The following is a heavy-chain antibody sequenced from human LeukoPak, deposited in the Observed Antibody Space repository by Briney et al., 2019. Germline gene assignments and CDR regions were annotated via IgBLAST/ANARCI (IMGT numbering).Heavy chain of an antibody. CDR3: ARYSSGWYHGPPEDY. CDR1: GYTFTGYY. V-gene: IGHV1-2*06. J-gene: IGHJ4*02. Sequence: ASVKVSCKASGYTFTGYYMHWVRQAPGQGLEWMGRINPNSGGTNYVQKFQGRVTMTRDTSISTAYMELSRLRSDDTAVYYCARYSSGWYHGPPEDYWGQGTLVTVSS. D-gene: IGHD6-19*01. CDR2: INPNSGGT.